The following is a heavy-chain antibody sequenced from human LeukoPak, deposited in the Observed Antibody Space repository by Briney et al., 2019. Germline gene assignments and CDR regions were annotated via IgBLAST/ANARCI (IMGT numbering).Heavy chain of an antibody. CDR2: ISSSGSTI. CDR3: ARAQWLRLVDY. Sequence: GGSLRLSCAASGFIFGTYTMNWVRQAPGKGLEWVSYISSSGSTIYYADSVKGRFTISRDNAKNSLYLQMNSLRAEDTAVCYCARAQWLRLVDYWGQGTLVTVSS. D-gene: IGHD5-12*01. V-gene: IGHV3-48*04. J-gene: IGHJ4*02. CDR1: GFIFGTYT.